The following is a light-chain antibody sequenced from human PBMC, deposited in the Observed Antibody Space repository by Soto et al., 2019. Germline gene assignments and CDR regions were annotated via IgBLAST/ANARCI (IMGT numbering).Light chain of an antibody. Sequence: IVLTQSPGTLSSSPGERATLSCRASQSVSTSNLAWYQQRPGQAPRLLIYGASRRATGIPDRFSGSGSGTEFTLTISSLQSEDFAVYYCQQYDTSPRTFGQGTKVDIK. CDR3: QQYDTSPRT. J-gene: IGKJ1*01. CDR1: QSVSTSN. CDR2: GAS. V-gene: IGKV3-20*01.